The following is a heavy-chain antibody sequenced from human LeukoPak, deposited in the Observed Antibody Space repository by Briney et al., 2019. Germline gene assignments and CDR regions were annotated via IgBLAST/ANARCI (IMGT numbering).Heavy chain of an antibody. CDR2: MSYDGSNK. CDR1: GFTFSSYG. Sequence: GGSLRLSCAASGFTFSSYGIHWVRQAPGKGLEWVAVMSYDGSNKYYVDSVKGRFTISRDNSMNTLNLQMNSLRAEDTAVYYCAKMRTPTAHSGDAFDIWGQGTMVAVSS. CDR3: AKMRTPTAHSGDAFDI. D-gene: IGHD4-17*01. J-gene: IGHJ3*02. V-gene: IGHV3-30*18.